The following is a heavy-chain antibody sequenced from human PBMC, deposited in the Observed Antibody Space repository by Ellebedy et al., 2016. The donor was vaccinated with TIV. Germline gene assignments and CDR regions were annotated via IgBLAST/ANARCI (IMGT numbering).Heavy chain of an antibody. V-gene: IGHV4-61*01. CDR2: IFYSGNT. J-gene: IGHJ4*02. CDR1: GGSVSSGSFY. Sequence: SETLSLXCTVSGGSVSSGSFYWSWIRQPPGKGLEWIGYIFYSGNTNYNPSLKSRVTISIDKSKNQLSLRLSSVTAADTAVYYCARETVVAGRTPFWDYWGQGALVTVSS. D-gene: IGHD6-19*01. CDR3: ARETVVAGRTPFWDY.